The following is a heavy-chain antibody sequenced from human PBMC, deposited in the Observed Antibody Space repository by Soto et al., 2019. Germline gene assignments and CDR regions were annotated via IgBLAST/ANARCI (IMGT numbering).Heavy chain of an antibody. D-gene: IGHD1-26*01. Sequence: QVQLVESGGGVVQPGRSLRLSCAASGFTFSSYAMHWVRQAPGKGLEWVAVISYDGSNKYYADSVKGRFTISRDNSKNTLYLQMNSLRAEDTAVYYCAREGAYRSHNWFDPWGQGTLVTVSS. CDR2: ISYDGSNK. V-gene: IGHV3-30-3*01. CDR1: GFTFSSYA. J-gene: IGHJ5*02. CDR3: AREGAYRSHNWFDP.